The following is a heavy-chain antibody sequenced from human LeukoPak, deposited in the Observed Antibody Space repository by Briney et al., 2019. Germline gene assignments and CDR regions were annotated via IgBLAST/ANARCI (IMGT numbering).Heavy chain of an antibody. CDR3: ARDVSGSSYYYLDY. J-gene: IGHJ4*02. V-gene: IGHV3-30*01. CDR1: GFTFSSYA. CDR2: ISYDGSDK. Sequence: GGSLRLSCAASGFTFSSYAMHWVRQAPGKGLEWVAVISYDGSDKYSADSVKGRFTISRDNSKNTLYLQMNSLRAEDTAVYYCARDVSGSSYYYLDYWGQGTLVTASS. D-gene: IGHD6-13*01.